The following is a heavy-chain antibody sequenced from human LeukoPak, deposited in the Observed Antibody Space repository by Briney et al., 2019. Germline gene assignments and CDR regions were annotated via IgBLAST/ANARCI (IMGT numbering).Heavy chain of an antibody. CDR2: IYSGGST. CDR1: GFTFSSNY. J-gene: IGHJ6*02. D-gene: IGHD3-10*01. CDR3: ARDRNRVRGYYYYGMDV. Sequence: GGSLRLSCAASGFTFSSNYMSWVRQAPGKGLEWVSVIYSGGSTYYADSVTGRFTISRDNSKNTLYLQMNSLRAEDTAVYYCARDRNRVRGYYYYGMDVWGQGTTVTVSS. V-gene: IGHV3-66*02.